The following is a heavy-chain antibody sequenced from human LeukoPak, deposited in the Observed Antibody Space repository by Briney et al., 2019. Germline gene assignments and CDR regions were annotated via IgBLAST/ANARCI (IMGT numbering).Heavy chain of an antibody. Sequence: GESLKISCKGSGYSLTSYWISWVRQMPGKGLEWMGIIYPGDSDTRYSPSFQGQVTISADKSISTAYLQWSSLKGSDTAMYYCARYTLAAFDYWGQGTLVTVSS. D-gene: IGHD2-2*02. V-gene: IGHV5-51*01. CDR2: IYPGDSDT. J-gene: IGHJ4*02. CDR3: ARYTLAAFDY. CDR1: GYSLTSYW.